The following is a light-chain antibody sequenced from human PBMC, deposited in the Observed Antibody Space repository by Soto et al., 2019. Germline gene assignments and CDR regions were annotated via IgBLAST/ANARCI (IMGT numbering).Light chain of an antibody. J-gene: IGKJ1*01. CDR1: QSVSSTY. Sequence: EIVLTQSPDTLSLSPGERATLSCRASQSVSSTYLAWYQQNPGQAPRLLIYGASIRDTGIPDRLSGSGSETDFTLSIGRVEPEDFAVYYCHQYGSSPWTSGQGNKGEIK. CDR2: GAS. V-gene: IGKV3-20*01. CDR3: HQYGSSPWT.